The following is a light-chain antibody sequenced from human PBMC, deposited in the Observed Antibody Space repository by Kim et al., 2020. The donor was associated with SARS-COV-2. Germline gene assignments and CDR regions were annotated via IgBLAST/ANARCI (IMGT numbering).Light chain of an antibody. Sequence: GQTDTISCAGSTSSDGSHSAYWYRQLPGTAPKLLIYRNNQRPSGVPDRFSGSKSGASASLAISGLRSEDEADYYCAAWDDSLSAVVFGGGTQLTVL. CDR3: AAWDDSLSAVV. CDR2: RNN. CDR1: TSSDGSHS. V-gene: IGLV1-47*01. J-gene: IGLJ2*01.